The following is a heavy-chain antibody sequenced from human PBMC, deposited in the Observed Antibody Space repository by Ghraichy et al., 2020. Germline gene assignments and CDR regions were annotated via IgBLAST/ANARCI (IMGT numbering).Heavy chain of an antibody. V-gene: IGHV4-61*01. CDR3: ARAGNVYYDILTGYFGFCGFDP. Sequence: SETLSLTCTVSGGSVSSGSYYWSWIRQPPGKGLEWIGYIYYSGSTNYNPSLKSRVTISVDTSKNQFSLKLSSVTAADTAVYYCARAGNVYYDILTGYFGFCGFDPWGQGTLVTVSS. CDR1: GGSVSSGSYY. CDR2: IYYSGST. J-gene: IGHJ5*02. D-gene: IGHD3-9*01.